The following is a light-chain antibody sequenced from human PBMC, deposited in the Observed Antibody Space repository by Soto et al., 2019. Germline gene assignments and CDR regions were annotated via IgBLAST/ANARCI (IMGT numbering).Light chain of an antibody. Sequence: QSVLTQPASVSGSPGQSITISCSGTTSDVGGYNLVSWYQQHTAKAPKLLIYEGTQRPSGVSGRFSGSKSGNTASLTISGLQAEDEADYYCCSYASSSSYVFGTGTTVTVL. V-gene: IGLV2-23*01. CDR2: EGT. J-gene: IGLJ1*01. CDR3: CSYASSSSYV. CDR1: TSDVGGYNL.